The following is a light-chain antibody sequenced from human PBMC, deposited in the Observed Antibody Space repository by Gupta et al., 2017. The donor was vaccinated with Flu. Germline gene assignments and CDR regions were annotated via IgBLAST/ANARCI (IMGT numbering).Light chain of an antibody. V-gene: IGKV3-15*01. Sequence: PTTLSVSPGERVALSCRASRSISNNLVWYQQKPGQAPRCLIYGASTRATGIPARFSGSGSGTEFTLTISNLQSEDFAVYYCQQYHNWPRTFGQGTRVEI. CDR2: GAS. CDR3: QQYHNWPRT. CDR1: RSISNN. J-gene: IGKJ1*01.